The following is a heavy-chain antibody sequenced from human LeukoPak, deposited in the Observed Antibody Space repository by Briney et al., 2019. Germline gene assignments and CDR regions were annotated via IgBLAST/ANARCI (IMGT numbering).Heavy chain of an antibody. Sequence: GGSLRLSCAASGFALSSYTMSWVRQAPGKGLEWVGRIKSKTDGGTTDYAAPVKGRFTISRDDSKNTLYLQMNSLKTEDTAVYYCTTEGGGYCSSTRCSVDYWGQGTLVTVSS. D-gene: IGHD2-2*01. CDR2: IKSKTDGGTT. CDR3: TTEGGGYCSSTRCSVDY. CDR1: GFALSSYT. V-gene: IGHV3-15*01. J-gene: IGHJ4*02.